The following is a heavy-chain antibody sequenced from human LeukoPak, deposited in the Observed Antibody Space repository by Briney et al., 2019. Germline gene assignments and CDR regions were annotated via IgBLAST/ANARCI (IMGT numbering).Heavy chain of an antibody. J-gene: IGHJ5*02. Sequence: PSETLSLTCTVSGGSIRSYYWSWIRQPPGKGLEWIGYIYYSGSTNYNPSLKSRVTISVDTSKNQFSLKLSSVTAADTAVYYCARDLRGYSYQSYGVWFDPWGQGTLVTVSS. V-gene: IGHV4-59*01. CDR1: GGSIRSYY. CDR2: IYYSGST. CDR3: ARDLRGYSYQSYGVWFDP. D-gene: IGHD5-18*01.